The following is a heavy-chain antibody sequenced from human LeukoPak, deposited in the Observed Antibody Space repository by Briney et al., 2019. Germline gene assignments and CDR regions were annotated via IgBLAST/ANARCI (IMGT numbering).Heavy chain of an antibody. J-gene: IGHJ3*01. CDR2: ISSLSGTI. D-gene: IGHD3-22*01. CDR1: GFTFSSYS. Sequence: GGSLRLSCAASGFTFSSYSMNWVRQAPGEGLEWVSYISSLSGTIYYADSVKGRFTISRDNAKNTLYLQMNSLRAEDTGVYYCAKNHDSNGYHTDDAFDVWGQGTMVTVSS. V-gene: IGHV3-48*01. CDR3: AKNHDSNGYHTDDAFDV.